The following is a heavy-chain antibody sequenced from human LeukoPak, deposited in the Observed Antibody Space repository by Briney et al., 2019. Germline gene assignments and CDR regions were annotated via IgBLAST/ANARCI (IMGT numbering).Heavy chain of an antibody. CDR1: GFSFGSFW. CDR2: IKEDGSEE. J-gene: IGHJ1*01. Sequence: GGSLRLSCVASGFSFGSFWMSWVRQAPGKGLERVANIKEDGSEENYLESVKGRFTISRDNAENIVFLQMNSLREEDSAVYYCGRDRYFQYWGQGTGVIVSS. V-gene: IGHV3-7*01. CDR3: GRDRYFQY. D-gene: IGHD3-9*01.